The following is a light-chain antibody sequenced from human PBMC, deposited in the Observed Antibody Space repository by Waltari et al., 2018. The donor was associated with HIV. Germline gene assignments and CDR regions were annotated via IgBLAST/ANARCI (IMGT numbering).Light chain of an antibody. Sequence: QSVLTQPPSVSGAPGQRLTISCPGNNSNIGAGFDVHWYQQLPGTAPKVLIYGSSNRPSGVPDRFSGSKSGTSASLAITGLQAEDEADYYCQSYDISLSGWVFGGGTKLTVL. CDR3: QSYDISLSGWV. CDR1: NSNIGAGFD. J-gene: IGLJ3*02. CDR2: GSS. V-gene: IGLV1-40*01.